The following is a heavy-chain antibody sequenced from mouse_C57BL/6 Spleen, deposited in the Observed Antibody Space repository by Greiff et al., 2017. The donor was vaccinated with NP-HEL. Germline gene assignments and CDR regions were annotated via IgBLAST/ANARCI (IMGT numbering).Heavy chain of an antibody. V-gene: IGHV1-4*01. D-gene: IGHD2-4*01. CDR3: ARGKGYDYDDAWFAY. CDR1: GYTFTSYT. J-gene: IGHJ3*01. Sequence: VQLQQSGAELARPGASVKMSCKASGYTFTSYTMHWVNQRPGQGLEWIGYINPSSGYTKYNQKFKDKATLTADKSSSTAYMQLSSLTSEDSAVYYCARGKGYDYDDAWFAYWGQGTLVTVSA. CDR2: INPSSGYT.